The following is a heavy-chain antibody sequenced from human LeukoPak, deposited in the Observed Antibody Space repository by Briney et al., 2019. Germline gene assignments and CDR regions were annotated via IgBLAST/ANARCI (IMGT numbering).Heavy chain of an antibody. J-gene: IGHJ4*02. Sequence: PGRSLTLSCAATGFTFNHYGMHWVRQAPGKGLEWVAVIWSDGTNRYYADSVKGRFTISRGDSRNTVYLQMNSLRPEDTGVYYCARDAQRGFDYSNSLQYWGQGTPVTVST. CDR3: ARDAQRGFDYSNSLQY. CDR1: GFTFNHYG. D-gene: IGHD4-11*01. V-gene: IGHV3-33*01. CDR2: IWSDGTNR.